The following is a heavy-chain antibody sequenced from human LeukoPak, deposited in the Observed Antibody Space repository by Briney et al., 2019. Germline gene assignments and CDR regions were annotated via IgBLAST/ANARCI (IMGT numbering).Heavy chain of an antibody. Sequence: PSETLSLTCTVSGGSISSGGYYWGWIRQHPGKGLEWIGYIYYSGSTYYNPSLKSRVTISVDTSKNQFSLKLSSVTAADTAVYYCARDTLPYYYGSGSYPGVGYYGMDVWGQGTTVTVSS. D-gene: IGHD3-10*01. CDR2: IYYSGST. CDR1: GGSISSGGYY. V-gene: IGHV4-31*03. J-gene: IGHJ6*02. CDR3: ARDTLPYYYGSGSYPGVGYYGMDV.